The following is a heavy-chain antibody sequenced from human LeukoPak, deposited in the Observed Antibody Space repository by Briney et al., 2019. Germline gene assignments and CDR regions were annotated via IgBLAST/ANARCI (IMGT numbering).Heavy chain of an antibody. J-gene: IGHJ4*02. D-gene: IGHD6-19*01. CDR2: ISSTSITM. Sequence: GRSLRLSCAVSGFTFNRNDMDWVRQAPGKGLEWVSYISSTSITMYYADSVKGRFTISRDNAKNSLYLQMNSLRADDTAVYYCAREYILAVAPDFWGQGTLVTVSS. CDR3: AREYILAVAPDF. CDR1: GFTFNRND. V-gene: IGHV3-48*01.